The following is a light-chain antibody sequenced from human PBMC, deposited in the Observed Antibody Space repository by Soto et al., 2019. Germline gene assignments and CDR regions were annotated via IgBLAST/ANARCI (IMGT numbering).Light chain of an antibody. CDR2: DVS. CDR3: SSFTARNYV. J-gene: IGLJ1*01. Sequence: QSVLTQPASVSGSPGQSITISCTGTISDVGGYNFVSWYQQYPGKAPKLMICDVSNRPSGVSNRFSGSKSGNTASLTISGPRAEDEAVYYCSSFTARNYVFGIGTKAT. CDR1: ISDVGGYNF. V-gene: IGLV2-14*03.